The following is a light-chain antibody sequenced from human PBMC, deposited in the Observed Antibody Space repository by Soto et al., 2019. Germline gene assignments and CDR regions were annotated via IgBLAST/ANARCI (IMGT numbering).Light chain of an antibody. J-gene: IGKJ5*01. CDR2: NAS. CDR3: QQRSNWIT. CDR1: LSVSSN. Sequence: EIVLTQSPATLSLSPGERATLSCRASLSVSSNLAWYQQKPGQAPRLLIYNASNRATGIPARFSGSGSGTDFTLTISSLEPEDFAVYYCQQRSNWITFGQGTRLEIK. V-gene: IGKV3-11*01.